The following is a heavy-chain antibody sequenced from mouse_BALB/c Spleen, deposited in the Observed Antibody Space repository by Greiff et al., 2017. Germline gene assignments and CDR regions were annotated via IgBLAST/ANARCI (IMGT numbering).Heavy chain of an antibody. CDR1: GYTFTDYA. CDR3: ARSGLYGNYEDYFDY. D-gene: IGHD2-1*01. J-gene: IGHJ2*01. V-gene: IGHV1-67*01. CDR2: ISTYYGNT. Sequence: QVQLKESGPELVRPGVSVKISCKGSGYTFTDYAMHWVKQSHAKSLEWIGVISTYYGNTNYNQKFKGKATMTVDKSSNTAYMELARLTSEDSAIYYCARSGLYGNYEDYFDYWGQGTTLTVSS.